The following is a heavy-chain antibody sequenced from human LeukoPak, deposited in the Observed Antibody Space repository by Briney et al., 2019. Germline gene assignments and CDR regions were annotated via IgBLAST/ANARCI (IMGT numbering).Heavy chain of an antibody. Sequence: SVKVSCKASGGTFSSYAISWVRQAPGQGLEWMGGIIPTFGTANYAQKFQRRVTITADKSTSTAYMGLSSLRSEDTAVYYCASSVLWDYGSGSYYKKGYYFDYWGQGTLVTVSS. V-gene: IGHV1-69*06. CDR3: ASSVLWDYGSGSYYKKGYYFDY. CDR1: GGTFSSYA. J-gene: IGHJ4*02. D-gene: IGHD3-10*01. CDR2: IIPTFGTA.